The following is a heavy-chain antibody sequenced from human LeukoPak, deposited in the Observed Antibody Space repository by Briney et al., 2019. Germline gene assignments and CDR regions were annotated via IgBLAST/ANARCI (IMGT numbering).Heavy chain of an antibody. CDR1: GGSISSGSYY. D-gene: IGHD3-22*01. CDR2: IYTSRST. CDR3: ARVTTGGYYNC. J-gene: IGHJ4*02. V-gene: IGHV4-61*02. Sequence: SQTLSLTCTVSGGSISSGSYYWSWIRQPAGKGLEWIGRIYTSRSTNYNPSLKSRVTISVDTSKNQFSLKLSSVTAADTAVYYCARVTTGGYYNCWGQGTLVTVSS.